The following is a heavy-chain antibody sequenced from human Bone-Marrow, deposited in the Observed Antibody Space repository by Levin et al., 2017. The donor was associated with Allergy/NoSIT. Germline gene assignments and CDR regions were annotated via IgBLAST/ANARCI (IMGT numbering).Heavy chain of an antibody. CDR2: IFYTGRT. D-gene: IGHD2-15*01. CDR3: ARVVVVAATHVDV. Sequence: RSQTLSLTCNVSGGSISSSNYYWGWIRQSPVKGLEWIGHIFYTGRTFYNPSLKSPVSMSVDTSKNQYSLRLTSVTAADTAVYYCARVVVVAATHVDVWGHGTLVTVSS. V-gene: IGHV4-39*07. J-gene: IGHJ3*01. CDR1: GGSISSSNYY.